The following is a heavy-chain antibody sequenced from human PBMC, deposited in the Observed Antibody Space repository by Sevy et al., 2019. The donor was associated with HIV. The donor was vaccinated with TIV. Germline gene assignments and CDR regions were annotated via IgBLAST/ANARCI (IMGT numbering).Heavy chain of an antibody. CDR1: GGSINSNNW. CDR3: ASRLWFGEVGGGYFDY. D-gene: IGHD3-10*01. Sequence: SETLSLTCAVSGGSINSNNWWSWVRQPPGKGLEWIGEIYHSGSINYNPSLKSRVTISVDKSKKQLSLKVNSVTAADTAVYYCASRLWFGEVGGGYFDYWGQGTLVTVSS. V-gene: IGHV4-4*02. J-gene: IGHJ4*02. CDR2: IYHSGSI.